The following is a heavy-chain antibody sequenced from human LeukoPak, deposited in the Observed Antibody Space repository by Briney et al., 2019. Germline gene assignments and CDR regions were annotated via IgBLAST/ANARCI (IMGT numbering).Heavy chain of an antibody. CDR1: GFSLRTSGMR. D-gene: IGHD3-22*01. CDR3: ALGYYYDSSGYYGYFDY. CDR2: IDWDDDK. V-gene: IGHV2-70*04. Sequence: ESGPALLKPTQTLTLTCTFSGFSLRTSGMRVSWIRQPPGKALEWLARIDWDDDKFYSTSLKTRLTISKDTSKNQVVLTMTNMDPVDTATYYCALGYYYDSSGYYGYFDYWGQGTLVTVSS. J-gene: IGHJ4*02.